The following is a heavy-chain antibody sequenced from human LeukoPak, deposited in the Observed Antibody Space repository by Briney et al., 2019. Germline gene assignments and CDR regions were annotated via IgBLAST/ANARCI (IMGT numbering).Heavy chain of an antibody. CDR2: IYYSGST. V-gene: IGHV4-30-4*01. Sequence: PSETLSLTCTVSGGSISSGDYYWSWVRQPPGKGLEWIGYIYYSGSTYYNPSLKSRVTISVDTSKNQFSLKLSSVTAADTAVYYCAREPHYYVSGSSESFDPWGQGTRVPASS. CDR1: GGSISSGDYY. CDR3: AREPHYYVSGSSESFDP. J-gene: IGHJ5*02. D-gene: IGHD3-10*01.